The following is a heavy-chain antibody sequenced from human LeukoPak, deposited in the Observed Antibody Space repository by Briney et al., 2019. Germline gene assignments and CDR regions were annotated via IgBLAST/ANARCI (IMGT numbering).Heavy chain of an antibody. Sequence: SSETLSLTCAVSGGSISSSSYYWGWIRQPPGKGLEWIGSIYYSGSTYYNPSLKSRVTISVDTSKNQFSLKLSSVTAADTAVYYCARLPDYWGQGTLVTVSS. CDR2: IYYSGST. J-gene: IGHJ4*02. CDR3: ARLPDY. V-gene: IGHV4-39*01. CDR1: GGSISSSSYY.